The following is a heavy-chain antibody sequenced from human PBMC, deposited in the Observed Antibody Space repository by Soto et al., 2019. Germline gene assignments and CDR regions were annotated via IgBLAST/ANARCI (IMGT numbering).Heavy chain of an antibody. V-gene: IGHV1-69*06. CDR1: GGTFSSYA. CDR3: ARDVIRGGHYLNYFDY. Sequence: SVKVSCKASGGTFSSYAISWVRQAPGQGLEWMGGIIPIFGTANYAQKFQGRVTITADKSTSTAYMELSSLRSEDTAVYYCARDVIRGGHYLNYFDYWGQGTLVTVSS. D-gene: IGHD3-22*01. CDR2: IIPIFGTA. J-gene: IGHJ4*02.